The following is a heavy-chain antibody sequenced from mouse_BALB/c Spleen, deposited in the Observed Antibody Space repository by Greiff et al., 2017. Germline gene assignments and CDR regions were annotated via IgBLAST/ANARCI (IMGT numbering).Heavy chain of an antibody. D-gene: IGHD4-1*01. Sequence: EVKLVESGGGLVKPGGSLKLSCAASGFTFSSYAMSWVRQTPEKRLEWVATISSGGSYTYYPDSVKGRFTISRDNAKNTLYLQMSSLRSEDTAMYYGARQTYDWDERGYAMDYWGQGTSVTVSS. CDR1: GFTFSSYA. CDR2: ISSGGSYT. V-gene: IGHV5-9-3*01. J-gene: IGHJ4*01. CDR3: ARQTYDWDERGYAMDY.